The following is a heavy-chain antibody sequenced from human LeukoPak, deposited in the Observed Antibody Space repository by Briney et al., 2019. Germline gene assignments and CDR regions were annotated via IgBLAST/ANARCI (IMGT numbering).Heavy chain of an antibody. D-gene: IGHD2/OR15-2a*01. V-gene: IGHV3-23*01. J-gene: IGHJ5*02. CDR1: GFTFSSYA. Sequence: GGSLRLSCAASGFTFSSYAMSWVRQAPGKGLEWVSGISNSGGSSTYYADSVKGRFTISRDNSKNTLYLQMNSLRAEDTAVYYCAKVRILFFRWFDPWGQGTLVTVSS. CDR2: ISNSGGSST. CDR3: AKVRILFFRWFDP.